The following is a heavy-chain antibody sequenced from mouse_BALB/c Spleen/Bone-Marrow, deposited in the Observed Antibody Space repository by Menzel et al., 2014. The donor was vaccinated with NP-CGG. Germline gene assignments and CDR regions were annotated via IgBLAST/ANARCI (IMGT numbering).Heavy chain of an antibody. V-gene: IGHV1S126*01. CDR1: GYSISSYW. CDR2: IDPSDSET. CDR3: APHYYGYAWFAY. Sequence: QVQLKESGPQLVRPGASVKISCKASGYSISSYWMLWVKQRPGQGLEWIGMIDPSDSETRLNQKFKDKATLTVDKSSSTAYMQLNSPTSEDSAVYYCAPHYYGYAWFAYWGQGTLVTVSA. D-gene: IGHD1-2*01. J-gene: IGHJ3*01.